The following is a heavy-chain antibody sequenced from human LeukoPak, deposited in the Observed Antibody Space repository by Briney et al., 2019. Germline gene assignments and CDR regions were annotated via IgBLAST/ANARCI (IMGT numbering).Heavy chain of an antibody. Sequence: PGGSLRLSCEGSGFTFSNYWMSWVRQAPGKGLEWVANIKTDGSEKYYVDSVKGRFTISRDNAKNSLYLQMNSLRAEDTAVYYCARPLYGDYGFDAFDIWGQGTMVTVSS. CDR2: IKTDGSEK. D-gene: IGHD4-17*01. CDR3: ARPLYGDYGFDAFDI. CDR1: GFTFSNYW. J-gene: IGHJ3*02. V-gene: IGHV3-7*01.